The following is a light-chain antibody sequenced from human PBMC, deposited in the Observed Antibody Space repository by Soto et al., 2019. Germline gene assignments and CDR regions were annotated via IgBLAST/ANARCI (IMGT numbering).Light chain of an antibody. CDR1: KLGDKY. J-gene: IGLJ2*01. CDR2: QDG. CDR3: QAWDSSTAV. Sequence: SYELTQPPSVSVSPGQTASITCSGDKLGDKYACWYQQKPGQSPVLVIYQDGKRPSGIPERFSGSNSGNTATLTISGTQAMDEADYYCQAWDSSTAVFGGGTKLTVL. V-gene: IGLV3-1*01.